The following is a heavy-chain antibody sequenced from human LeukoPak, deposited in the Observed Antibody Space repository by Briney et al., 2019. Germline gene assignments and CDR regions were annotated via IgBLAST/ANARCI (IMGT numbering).Heavy chain of an antibody. V-gene: IGHV4-39*07. Sequence: SETLSLTCTVSGGSISSSSYYWGWIRQPPGKGLEWIGSIYYSGSTYYNPSLKSRVTISVDTSKNQFSLKLSSVTAADTAVYYCAMMPPVAVAGGNYFDYWGQGTLVTVSS. J-gene: IGHJ4*02. D-gene: IGHD6-19*01. CDR1: GGSISSSSYY. CDR3: AMMPPVAVAGGNYFDY. CDR2: IYYSGST.